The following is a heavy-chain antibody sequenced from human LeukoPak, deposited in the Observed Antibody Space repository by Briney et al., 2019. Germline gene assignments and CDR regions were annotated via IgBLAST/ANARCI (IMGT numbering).Heavy chain of an antibody. J-gene: IGHJ5*02. D-gene: IGHD2-15*01. CDR3: ARAAVVVAATAPGWFDP. CDR2: IYYSGST. V-gene: IGHV4-61*01. CDR1: GGSVSSGSYY. Sequence: SETLSLTCIVSGGSVSSGSYYWSWIRQPPGKGLEWIGYIYYSGSTNYNPSLKSRVTISVDTSKNQFSLKLSSVTAADTAVYYCARAAVVVAATAPGWFDPWGQGTLVTVSS.